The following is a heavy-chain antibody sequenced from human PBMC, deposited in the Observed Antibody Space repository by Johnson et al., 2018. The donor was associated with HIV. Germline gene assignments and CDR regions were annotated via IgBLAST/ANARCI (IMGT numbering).Heavy chain of an antibody. CDR1: GFTFDDYA. J-gene: IGHJ3*02. Sequence: VQLVESGGGLVQPGRSLRLSCAASGFTFDDYAMHWVRQAPGKGLEWVSGISWNSGSIGYADSVKGRFTISRDNAKNSLYLQMNSLRAEDTAVYYCVRLIVGAPGAFDIWGQGTMVTVSS. CDR2: ISWNSGSI. CDR3: VRLIVGAPGAFDI. D-gene: IGHD1-26*01. V-gene: IGHV3-9*01.